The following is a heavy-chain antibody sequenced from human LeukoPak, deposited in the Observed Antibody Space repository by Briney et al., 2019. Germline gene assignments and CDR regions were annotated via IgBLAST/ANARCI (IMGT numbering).Heavy chain of an antibody. CDR3: ARAYLPYFDY. CDR1: GFTFSSYE. CDR2: ISSSGSTI. Sequence: GGSLRLSCAASGFTFSSYEMNWVRQAPGKGLEWVSYISSSGSTIYYADSVEGRFTISRDNAKNSLYLQMNSLRAEDTAVYYCARAYLPYFDYWDQGTLVTVSS. V-gene: IGHV3-48*03. J-gene: IGHJ4*02.